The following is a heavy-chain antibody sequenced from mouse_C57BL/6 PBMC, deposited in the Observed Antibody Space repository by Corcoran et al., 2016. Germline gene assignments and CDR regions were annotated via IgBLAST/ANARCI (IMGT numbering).Heavy chain of an antibody. CDR1: GFTFRNYY. D-gene: IGHD1-1*02. V-gene: IGHV5-17*01. J-gene: IGHJ1*01. Sequence: EVQLVEAGGGLVQPGGSLRLSCVASGFTFRNYYMHWIRQAPGKGPEWLTYISGDSSYIKDADSVKGRFTTSRDNGKNTLYLQMSSLRTEDTAVYYCARTVATIGEDVWGAGTLVTVSS. CDR2: ISGDSSYI. CDR3: ARTVATIGEDV.